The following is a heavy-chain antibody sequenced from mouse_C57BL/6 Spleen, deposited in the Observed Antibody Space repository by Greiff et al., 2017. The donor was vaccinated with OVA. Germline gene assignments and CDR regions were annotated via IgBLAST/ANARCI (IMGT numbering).Heavy chain of an antibody. CDR1: GFTFSDYY. J-gene: IGHJ2*01. CDR2: INYDGSST. V-gene: IGHV5-16*01. Sequence: EVKVEESEGGLVQPGSSMKLSCTASGFTFSDYYMAWVRQVPEKGLEWVANINYDGSSTYYLDSLKSRFIISRDNAKNILYLQMSSLKSEDTATYYCARDGYSNYGFDYWGQGTTLTVSS. D-gene: IGHD2-5*01. CDR3: ARDGYSNYGFDY.